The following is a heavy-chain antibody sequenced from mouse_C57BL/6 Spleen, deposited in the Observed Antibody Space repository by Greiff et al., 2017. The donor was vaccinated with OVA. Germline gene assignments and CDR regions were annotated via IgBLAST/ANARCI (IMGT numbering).Heavy chain of an antibody. Sequence: QVQLQQSGAELVRPGASVTLSCKASGYTFTDYEMHWVKQTPVHGLEWIGAIDPETGGTAYNQKFKGKAILTAEKSSRTAYRELRSLTSEDSAVYYCTRDGSSPWFAYWGQGTLVTVSA. CDR1: GYTFTDYE. D-gene: IGHD1-1*01. CDR2: IDPETGGT. CDR3: TRDGSSPWFAY. V-gene: IGHV1-15*01. J-gene: IGHJ3*01.